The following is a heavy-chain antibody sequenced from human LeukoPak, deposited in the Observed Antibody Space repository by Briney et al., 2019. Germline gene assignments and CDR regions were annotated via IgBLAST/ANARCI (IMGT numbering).Heavy chain of an antibody. CDR2: IYYSGST. CDR1: GGSISSSSYY. V-gene: IGHV4-39*07. CDR3: AAGYSSGWYSTPGAFDI. Sequence: SETLSLTCTVSGGSISSSSYYWGWIRQPPGKGLEWIGSIYYSGSTYYNPSLKSRVTISVDTSKNQFSLKLSSVTAADTAVYYCAAGYSSGWYSTPGAFDIWGQGTMVTVSS. J-gene: IGHJ3*02. D-gene: IGHD6-19*01.